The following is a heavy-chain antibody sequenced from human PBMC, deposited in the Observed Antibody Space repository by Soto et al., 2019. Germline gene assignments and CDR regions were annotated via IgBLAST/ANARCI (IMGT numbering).Heavy chain of an antibody. D-gene: IGHD1-1*01. V-gene: IGHV3-30-3*01. J-gene: IGHJ6*02. Sequence: PGGSLRLSCAASGFPFNSYVMHWVRQAPGKGLEWVTVISDDSSKKYYTDSVKGRFTISRDNSKNTMYLQMNSLRVEDTAMYYCATDRAGTNYYGLDVWGQGTTVTVS. CDR2: ISDDSSKK. CDR1: GFPFNSYV. CDR3: ATDRAGTNYYGLDV.